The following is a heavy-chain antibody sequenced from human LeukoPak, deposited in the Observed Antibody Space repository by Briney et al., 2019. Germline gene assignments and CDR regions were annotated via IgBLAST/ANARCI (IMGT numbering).Heavy chain of an antibody. V-gene: IGHV4-59*08. CDR2: IYYSGST. D-gene: IGHD3-22*01. Sequence: PSETLSLTCTVSGGSISSYYWSWIRQPPGKGLEWIGYIYYSGSTNYNPSLKSRVTISVDTSRNQFSLKLSSVTAADTAVYYCAGRYYYDSSGPLDYWGQGTLVTVSS. CDR1: GGSISSYY. CDR3: AGRYYYDSSGPLDY. J-gene: IGHJ4*02.